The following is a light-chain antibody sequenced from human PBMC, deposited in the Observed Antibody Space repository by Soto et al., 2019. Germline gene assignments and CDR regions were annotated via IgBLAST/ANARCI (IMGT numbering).Light chain of an antibody. V-gene: IGKV3-20*01. CDR3: QQHGSGPWT. J-gene: IGKJ1*01. Sequence: EIVLTQSPDTLSLSPGERATLSCRASQSVSSNNLAWYQHKPGQPPRLLIYVASRSATGIPDRFSGSGSGSEFTLTITRPEPEDFAVYYCQQHGSGPWTFGQGTKGEIK. CDR2: VAS. CDR1: QSVSSNN.